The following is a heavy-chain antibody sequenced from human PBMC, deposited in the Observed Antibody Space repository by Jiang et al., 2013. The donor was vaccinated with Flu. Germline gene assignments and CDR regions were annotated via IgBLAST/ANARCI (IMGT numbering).Heavy chain of an antibody. J-gene: IGHJ3*02. V-gene: IGHV1-69*06. CDR3: ARDRQWELLGDALDI. CDR2: IIPSFGTP. CDR1: GNTFNSYA. D-gene: IGHD1-26*01. Sequence: ESGAEVKKPGSSVKVSCKASGNTFNSYAINWVRQAPGQGLEWMGGIIPSFGTPKYAQKFQGRLTIIADKSTSTAYMELSSLRSEDTAVYYCARDRQWELLGDALDIWGQGTMVTVSS.